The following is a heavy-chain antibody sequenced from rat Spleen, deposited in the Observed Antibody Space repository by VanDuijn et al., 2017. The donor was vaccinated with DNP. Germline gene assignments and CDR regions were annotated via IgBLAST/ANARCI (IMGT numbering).Heavy chain of an antibody. CDR2: IIYDGTRT. CDR3: VREGTTTWFAY. J-gene: IGHJ3*01. V-gene: IGHV5-7*01. D-gene: IGHD1-8*01. CDR1: GFTFSDYN. Sequence: EVQLVESGGGLVQPGGSLKLSCAASGFTFSDYNMAWVRQAPKKGLEWVATIIYDGTRTYYRDSVKGRFTISRDNAENTLFLQMDSLRSEDTATYYCVREGTTTWFAYWGQGTLVTVSS.